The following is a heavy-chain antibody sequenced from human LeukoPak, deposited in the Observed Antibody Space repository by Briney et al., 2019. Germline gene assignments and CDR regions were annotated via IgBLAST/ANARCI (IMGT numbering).Heavy chain of an antibody. J-gene: IGHJ4*02. CDR3: ARVQGRYFGSGSYLGVDH. Sequence: GGSLRLSCAASGFPFSFYGMHWVRQAPGKGLEWVAVIWYDGSNKYYTDSVKDRFTISRDNSKNTLYLQMNSLRAEDTAVYYCARVQGRYFGSGSYLGVDHWGQGTLVTVSS. V-gene: IGHV3-33*01. CDR1: GFPFSFYG. D-gene: IGHD3-10*01. CDR2: IWYDGSNK.